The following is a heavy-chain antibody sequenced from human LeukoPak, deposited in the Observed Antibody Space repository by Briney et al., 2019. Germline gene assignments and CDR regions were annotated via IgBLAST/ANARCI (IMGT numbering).Heavy chain of an antibody. D-gene: IGHD6-19*01. CDR1: GGSISSYY. V-gene: IGHV4-59*01. J-gene: IGHJ2*01. Sequence: SETLSLTCTVSGGSISSYYWSWIRQPPGKGLEWIGYIYYSGSTNYNPSLKSRVTISVDTSKNQFSLKLSSVTAADTAVYYCARLGEQWLTFHYWYFDLWGRGTLVTVSS. CDR3: ARLGEQWLTFHYWYFDL. CDR2: IYYSGST.